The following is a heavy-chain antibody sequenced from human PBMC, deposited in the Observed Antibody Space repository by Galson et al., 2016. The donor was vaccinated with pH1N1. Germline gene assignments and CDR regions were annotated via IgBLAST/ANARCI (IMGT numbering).Heavy chain of an antibody. CDR3: EKVPRRGFNAYGFDY. D-gene: IGHD5-12*01. J-gene: IGHJ4*02. CDR2: ISGSGGDT. CDR1: GFTFNKYA. Sequence: SLRLSCAASGFTFNKYAMTWVRQAPGKGLEWVSAISGSGGDTYYADSVKGRFTISRDNSKDTVYLQMNSLTVEDTAISYCEKVPRRGFNAYGFDYWGQGTLVTVSS. V-gene: IGHV3-23*01.